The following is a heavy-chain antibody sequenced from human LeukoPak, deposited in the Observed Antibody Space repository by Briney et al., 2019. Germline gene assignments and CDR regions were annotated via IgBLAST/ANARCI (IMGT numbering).Heavy chain of an antibody. Sequence: GGSLRLSCAASGFTFRIYAMHRVRQAPGTGLGWVAVISYDGSNKYYADSVKGRFTISRDNSKNTLYLQMNSLRAEDTAVYYCARDGVVATWAHNYYYYYMDVWGKGTTVTVSS. CDR1: GFTFRIYA. J-gene: IGHJ6*03. V-gene: IGHV3-30*04. CDR3: ARDGVVATWAHNYYYYYMDV. D-gene: IGHD5-12*01. CDR2: ISYDGSNK.